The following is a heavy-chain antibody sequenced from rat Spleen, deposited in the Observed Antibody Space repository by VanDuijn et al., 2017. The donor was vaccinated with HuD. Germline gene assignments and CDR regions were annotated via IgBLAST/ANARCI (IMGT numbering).Heavy chain of an antibody. CDR3: ASLLGGDY. J-gene: IGHJ2*01. V-gene: IGHV5-7*01. D-gene: IGHD5-1*01. CDR1: GFTFSDYN. CDR2: ISYDGSST. Sequence: EVQLVESGGGLVQPGRSLKLSCAASGFTFSDYNMAWVRQAPKKGLEWVATISYDGSSTYYRDSVKGRFTISRDNAKSTLYLQMDSLRSEDTATYYCASLLGGDYWGQGVMVTVSS.